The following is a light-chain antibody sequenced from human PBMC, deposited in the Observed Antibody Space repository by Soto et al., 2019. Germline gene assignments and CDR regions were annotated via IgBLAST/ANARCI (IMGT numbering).Light chain of an antibody. V-gene: IGLV2-8*01. J-gene: IGLJ3*02. CDR3: SSYTSSITWV. CDR2: EVS. CDR1: SSDVGDNY. Sequence: QSVLTQPPSVSAAPGQKVTISCTGTSSDVGDNYVSWYQQHLGKAPKLIIYEVSQRPSGVPDRFSGSKSGNTASLTVSGLQAEDEADYYCSSYTSSITWVFGGGTQLTVL.